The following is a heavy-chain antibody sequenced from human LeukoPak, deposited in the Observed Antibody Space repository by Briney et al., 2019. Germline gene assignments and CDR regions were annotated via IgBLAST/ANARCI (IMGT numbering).Heavy chain of an antibody. V-gene: IGHV4-61*02. CDR1: GGSISSGNYY. CDR2: IYTSGTT. Sequence: TSETLSLTCTVSGGSISSGNYYWSRIRQPAGKGLEWIGRIYTSGTTNYNPSLKSRVTISVDTSKNQFSLRLSSVTAADTAVYYCARDGRVPAAMGYYYYYGMDVWGQGTTVTVSS. CDR3: ARDGRVPAAMGYYYYYGMDV. D-gene: IGHD2-2*01. J-gene: IGHJ6*02.